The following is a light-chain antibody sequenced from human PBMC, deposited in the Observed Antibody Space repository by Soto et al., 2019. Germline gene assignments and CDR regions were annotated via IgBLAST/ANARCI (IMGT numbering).Light chain of an antibody. CDR3: HQYDNRPPCT. V-gene: IGKV1-39*01. CDR1: QGVVSY. J-gene: IGKJ5*01. CDR2: AAS. Sequence: DIPMTQSPSSLSASVGDRVTITCRASQGVVSYLNGYLQKPGKAPKLLIYAASTLQRGVPSRFSGSGSCTEFTLTIISLQAQDDAGVYCHQYDNRPPCTFGQGTRLEIK.